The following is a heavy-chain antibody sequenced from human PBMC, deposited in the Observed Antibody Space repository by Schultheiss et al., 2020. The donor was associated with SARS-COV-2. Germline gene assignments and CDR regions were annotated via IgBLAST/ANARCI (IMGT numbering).Heavy chain of an antibody. V-gene: IGHV1-2*02. CDR1: GYTFTGYY. CDR2: INPNSGGT. J-gene: IGHJ6*02. D-gene: IGHD4-17*01. CDR3: ARGRDYGIGYYGMDV. Sequence: ASVKVSCKASGYTFTGYYMHWVRQAPGQGLEWMGWINPNSGGTNYAQKFQGRVTITADESTSTAYMELSSLRSEDTAVYYCARGRDYGIGYYGMDVWGQGTTVTVSS.